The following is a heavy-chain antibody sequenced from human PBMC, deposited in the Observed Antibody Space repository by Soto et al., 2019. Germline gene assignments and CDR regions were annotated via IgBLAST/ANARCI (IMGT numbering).Heavy chain of an antibody. CDR3: AREGRYSSSSTYYYDSSGYHYPNYFDY. D-gene: IGHD3-22*01. CDR1: GGTFSSYA. CDR2: IIPIFGTA. Sequence: SVKVSCKASGGTFSSYAISWVRQAPGQGLEWMGGIIPIFGTANYAQKFQGRVTITADESTSTAYMELSRLRSEDTAVYYCAREGRYSSSSTYYYDSSGYHYPNYFDYWGQGTLVTVSS. V-gene: IGHV1-69*13. J-gene: IGHJ4*02.